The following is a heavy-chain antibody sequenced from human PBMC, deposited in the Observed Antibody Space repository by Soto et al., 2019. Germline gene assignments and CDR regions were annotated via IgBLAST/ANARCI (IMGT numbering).Heavy chain of an antibody. CDR1: GYTLTELS. CDR2: FDPEDGET. J-gene: IGHJ5*02. Sequence: ASVKVSCKVSGYTLTELSMHWVRQAPGKGLEWMGGFDPEDGETIYAQKFQGRVTMTEDTSTDTAYMELSSLRSEDTAVYYCATVQVEMAINNWFDPWGQGTLVTVSS. V-gene: IGHV1-24*01. CDR3: ATVQVEMAINNWFDP. D-gene: IGHD2-21*01.